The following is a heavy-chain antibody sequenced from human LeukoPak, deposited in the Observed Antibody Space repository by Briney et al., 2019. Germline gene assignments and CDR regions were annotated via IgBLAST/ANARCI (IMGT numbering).Heavy chain of an antibody. CDR1: GGSISSGDYY. D-gene: IGHD3-16*02. J-gene: IGHJ4*02. Sequence: SETLSLTCTVSGGSISSGDYYWSWIRQPPGKVLEWIGYIYYSGSTYYNPSLKSRVTISVDTSKNQFPLKLSSVTAADTAVYYCARAPYYDYVWGSYRPFDYWGQGTLVTVSS. V-gene: IGHV4-30-4*01. CDR2: IYYSGST. CDR3: ARAPYYDYVWGSYRPFDY.